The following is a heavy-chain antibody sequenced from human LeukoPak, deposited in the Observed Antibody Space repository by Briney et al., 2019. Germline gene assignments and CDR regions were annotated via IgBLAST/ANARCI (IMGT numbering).Heavy chain of an antibody. Sequence: SETLSLTCTVSNGSISTYYWSWIRQPAGKGLEWIGRIYTSGSTNYNPSLKSRVTISVDTSKNQFSLKLSSVTAADTAVYYCARDSDGGWYSSGSNTYYYYYYMDVWGKGTTVTISS. CDR2: IYTSGST. V-gene: IGHV4-4*07. D-gene: IGHD6-19*01. J-gene: IGHJ6*03. CDR1: NGSISTYY. CDR3: ARDSDGGWYSSGSNTYYYYYYMDV.